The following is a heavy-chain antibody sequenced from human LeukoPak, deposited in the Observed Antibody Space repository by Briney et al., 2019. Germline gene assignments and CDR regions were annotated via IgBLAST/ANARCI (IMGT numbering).Heavy chain of an antibody. CDR3: AKWAPFDS. D-gene: IGHD2-8*01. Sequence: PGGSLRLSCAASGFTFSSYSMNWVRQAPGKGLEWLSYIGSSGRIIYYADSVKGRFTISRDNAKNSLYLQMNRLRAEDTAVYYCAKWAPFDSWGQGTLVTVSS. V-gene: IGHV3-48*04. CDR1: GFTFSSYS. J-gene: IGHJ4*02. CDR2: IGSSGRII.